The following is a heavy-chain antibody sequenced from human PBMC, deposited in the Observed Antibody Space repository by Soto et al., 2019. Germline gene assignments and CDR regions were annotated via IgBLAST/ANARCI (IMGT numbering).Heavy chain of an antibody. CDR2: IIPIFGTA. Sequence: QVQLVQSGAEVKKPGSSVKVSCKASGGTFSSYAISWVRQAPGQGLEWMGGIIPIFGTANYAQKFQGRVTITADESTSTAYMELSSLRSEDTAVYYCAIAFGWTTVTTFYYFDYWGQGTLVTVSS. J-gene: IGHJ4*02. D-gene: IGHD4-17*01. CDR3: AIAFGWTTVTTFYYFDY. V-gene: IGHV1-69*01. CDR1: GGTFSSYA.